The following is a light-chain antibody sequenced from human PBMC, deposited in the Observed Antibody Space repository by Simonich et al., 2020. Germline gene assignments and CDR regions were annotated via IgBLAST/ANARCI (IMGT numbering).Light chain of an antibody. CDR3: QQFNSYPFT. V-gene: IGKV1-13*02. CDR2: DAS. Sequence: AIQLTQSTSSLSATVGERVTITCRASQGISSVLDWYQQKPGKAAKILSYDASSFEIGVPSRFSGSGSWTDFTLTISSLQPEDFATYYCQQFNSYPFTFGPGTKVDIK. CDR1: QGISSV. J-gene: IGKJ3*01.